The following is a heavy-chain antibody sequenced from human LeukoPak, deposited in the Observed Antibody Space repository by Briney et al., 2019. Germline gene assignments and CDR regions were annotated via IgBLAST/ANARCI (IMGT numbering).Heavy chain of an antibody. D-gene: IGHD2-2*01. CDR1: GFTFISYA. V-gene: IGHV3-23*01. CDR2: IGGSGRST. Sequence: GGSLRLSCAASGFTFISYAMTWVRQAPGKGLEWVSTIGGSGRSTYYADSVKGRFTISRDNSKNTLYLQMNSLRAEDTAVYYCAKVGYCSSTSCYDAFDIWGQGTMVTVSS. CDR3: AKVGYCSSTSCYDAFDI. J-gene: IGHJ3*02.